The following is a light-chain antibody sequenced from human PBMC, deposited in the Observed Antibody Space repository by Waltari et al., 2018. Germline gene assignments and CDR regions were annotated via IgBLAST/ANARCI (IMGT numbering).Light chain of an antibody. CDR2: AAS. Sequence: EIVLTQSPATLSLSPGARATLSCRASQSVGSYLAWYQQKPGQAPRLLIYAASNRVTGIPARFSGSGSGTDFTLTINSLEPEDFAVYYCQHRGHWPPDATFGPGTKVDIK. V-gene: IGKV3-11*01. J-gene: IGKJ3*01. CDR3: QHRGHWPPDAT. CDR1: QSVGSY.